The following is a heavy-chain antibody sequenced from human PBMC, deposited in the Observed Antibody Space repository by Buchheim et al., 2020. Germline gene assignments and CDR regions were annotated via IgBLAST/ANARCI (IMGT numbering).Heavy chain of an antibody. CDR2: INHSGGT. J-gene: IGHJ4*02. V-gene: IGHV4-34*01. CDR1: GGSFSGYY. CDR3: ASIHKRGYSYGY. Sequence: QVQLQQWGAGLLKPSETLSLTCAVYGGSFSGYYWSWVRQPPGKGLEWIGEINHSGGTNHNRPLKSRVPISVDTSKNQFSLNLSSVTAADTAVYYCASIHKRGYSYGYWGQGTL. D-gene: IGHD5-18*01.